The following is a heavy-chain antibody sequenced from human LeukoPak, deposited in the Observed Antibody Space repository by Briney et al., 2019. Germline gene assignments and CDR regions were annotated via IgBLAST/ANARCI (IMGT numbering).Heavy chain of an antibody. J-gene: IGHJ4*02. CDR2: IYYSGRT. D-gene: IGHD3-9*01. CDR3: ARGKLRYCDWLPLPDY. V-gene: IGHV4-59*01. CDR1: GGSISRYN. Sequence: PSETLSLSCTVSGGSISRYNWCWIRQPPGKGLEWVGYIYYSGRTNYNPSLKSRVTISVDTSKNQFSLKLSSVTAADTAVYYCARGKLRYCDWLPLPDYWGQGTLVTVSS.